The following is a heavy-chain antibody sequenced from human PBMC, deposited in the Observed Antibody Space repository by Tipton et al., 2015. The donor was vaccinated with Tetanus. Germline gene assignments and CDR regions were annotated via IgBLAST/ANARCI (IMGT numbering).Heavy chain of an antibody. CDR1: GFTFDDYA. CDR2: ISWNSGSI. J-gene: IGHJ4*02. D-gene: IGHD3-10*01. CDR3: AKDMGEYYGSGSYSNFDF. Sequence: SLRLSCAASGFTFDDYAMNWVRQAPGKGLEWVSGISWNSGSIGYADSVKGRFTISRDNAKNSLYLQMNSLRAEDTALYYCAKDMGEYYGSGSYSNFDFWGQGTLVTVSS. V-gene: IGHV3-9*01.